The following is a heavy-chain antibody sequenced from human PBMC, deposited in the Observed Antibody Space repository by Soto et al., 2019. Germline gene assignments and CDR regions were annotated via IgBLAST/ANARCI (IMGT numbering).Heavy chain of an antibody. Sequence: PSQTLSLTCAISGDSVSTNSAAWNWIRQSPSRGLEWLGRTYYRSKWYNDYAVSVKSRITINPDTSKNQFSLQLNSVTPEDTAVYYCVREVGTTMTLWYDPWGQRTLVTVSS. CDR1: GDSVSTNSAA. D-gene: IGHD1-26*01. V-gene: IGHV6-1*01. J-gene: IGHJ5*01. CDR3: VREVGTTMTLWYDP. CDR2: TYYRSKWYN.